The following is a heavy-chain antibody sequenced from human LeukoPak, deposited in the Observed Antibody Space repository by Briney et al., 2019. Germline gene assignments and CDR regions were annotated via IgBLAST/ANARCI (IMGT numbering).Heavy chain of an antibody. V-gene: IGHV1-2*02. CDR3: ARAADIVVVVAATPGFDP. J-gene: IGHJ5*02. CDR1: GYTFTGYY. D-gene: IGHD2-15*01. CDR2: INPNSGGT. Sequence: ASVKVSCKASGYTFTGYYMHWVRQAPGQGLEWMGWINPNSGGTNYAQKFQGRVTMTRGTSISTAYMELSRLRSDDTAVYYCARAADIVVVVAATPGFDPWGQGTLVTVSS.